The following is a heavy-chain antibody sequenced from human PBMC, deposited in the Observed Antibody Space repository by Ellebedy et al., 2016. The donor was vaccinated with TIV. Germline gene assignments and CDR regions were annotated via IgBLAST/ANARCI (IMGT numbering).Heavy chain of an antibody. D-gene: IGHD3-3*01. CDR2: ISPSSATR. CDR3: ARINYDSPSPI. V-gene: IGHV3-48*02. J-gene: IGHJ6*01. CDR1: GFTLDTYA. Sequence: GGSLRLSCAASGFTLDTYAMNWVRQAPGKGLEWISYISPSSATRYDADSVRGRFTISRDNAKNSLYLQMNSLRDEDTAIYYCARINYDSPSPIWGQGTTVTVSS.